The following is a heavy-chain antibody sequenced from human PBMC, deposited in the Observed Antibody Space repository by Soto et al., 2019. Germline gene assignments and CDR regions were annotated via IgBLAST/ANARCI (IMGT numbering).Heavy chain of an antibody. J-gene: IGHJ4*02. V-gene: IGHV3-23*01. CDR3: ARKPHYNRMSICFDY. D-gene: IGHD4-4*01. Sequence: EVQLLESGGGLVQPGGSLRLSCAASGFTFSSYAMSWVRQAPGKGLEWVSAISGSGGSTYYADSVKGRFTISRDNSKNTLYLQMNSLRAEDTAVYYCARKPHYNRMSICFDYWGQGTLVTVSS. CDR2: ISGSGGST. CDR1: GFTFSSYA.